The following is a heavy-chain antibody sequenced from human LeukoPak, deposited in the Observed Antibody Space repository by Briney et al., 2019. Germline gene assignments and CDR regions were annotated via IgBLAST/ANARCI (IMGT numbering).Heavy chain of an antibody. CDR2: ISSSSSYI. V-gene: IGHV3-21*01. D-gene: IGHD2-2*01. Sequence: GGSLRLSCAASGFTFSSYSMNWVRQAPGKGLEWVSSISSSSSYIYYADSVKGRFTISRDNAKSSLYLQMNSLRAEDTAGYYCARGRGYCSSTSCLNWFDPWGQGTLVTVSS. CDR1: GFTFSSYS. J-gene: IGHJ5*02. CDR3: ARGRGYCSSTSCLNWFDP.